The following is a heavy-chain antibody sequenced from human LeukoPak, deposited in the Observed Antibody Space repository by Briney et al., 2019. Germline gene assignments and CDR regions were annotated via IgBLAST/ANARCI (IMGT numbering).Heavy chain of an antibody. V-gene: IGHV3-23*01. CDR1: GFTFSSYA. CDR3: AKASYYDISPMRDAFDI. J-gene: IGHJ3*02. Sequence: PGGSLRLSCAASGFTFSSYAMSWVRQAPGKGLEWVSAISGSGGSTYYADSVKGRFTISRDNAKSSLYLQMNSLRAEDTAVYYCAKASYYDISPMRDAFDIWGQGPMVTVSS. CDR2: ISGSGGST. D-gene: IGHD3-22*01.